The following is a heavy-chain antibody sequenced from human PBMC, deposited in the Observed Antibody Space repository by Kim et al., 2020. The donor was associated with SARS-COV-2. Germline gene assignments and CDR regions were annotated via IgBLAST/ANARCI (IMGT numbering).Heavy chain of an antibody. D-gene: IGHD3-22*01. Sequence: SQTLSLTCAISGDSVSSNSAAWNWIRQSPSRGLEWLGRTYYRSKWYNDYAVSVKSRITINPDTSKNQFSLQLNSVTPEDTAVYYCASSNYYDSSGYSHYYYYYGMDVWGQGTTVTVSS. V-gene: IGHV6-1*01. CDR1: GDSVSSNSAA. J-gene: IGHJ6*02. CDR2: TYYRSKWYN. CDR3: ASSNYYDSSGYSHYYYYYGMDV.